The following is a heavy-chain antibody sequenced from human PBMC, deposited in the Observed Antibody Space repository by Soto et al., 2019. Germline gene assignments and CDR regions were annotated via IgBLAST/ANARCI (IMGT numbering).Heavy chain of an antibody. V-gene: IGHV1-69*08. CDR1: AGTSTLYT. J-gene: IGHJ1*01. CDR3: STEKFGAGRVGVYY. D-gene: IGHD2-8*01. Sequence: QVQLVQSGAEVKKPGSSLRVSCESSAGTSTLYTITWVRQAPGQGLQWMGRIVPILRVTNYAQEFQGRLTITADTSTSTAHMELSSLTPEDAAVYYCSTEKFGAGRVGVYYWGQGTLVAVSS. CDR2: IVPILRVT.